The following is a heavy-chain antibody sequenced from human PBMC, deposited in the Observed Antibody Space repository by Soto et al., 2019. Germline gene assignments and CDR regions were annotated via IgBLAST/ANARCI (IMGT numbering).Heavy chain of an antibody. CDR1: GASISIDEYH. CDR2: VKSSGT. CDR3: ARGVVRRVIIQYTSFFDY. D-gene: IGHD3-10*01. J-gene: IGHJ4*02. Sequence: SETLSLTCTVSGASISIDEYHWGWIRQPPGKGLEWIGSVKSSGTYYNPSLKSRVTISVDTSKNQFSLKLSSVTAADTAVYYCARGVVRRVIIQYTSFFDYWGQGTLVTVSS. V-gene: IGHV4-39*07.